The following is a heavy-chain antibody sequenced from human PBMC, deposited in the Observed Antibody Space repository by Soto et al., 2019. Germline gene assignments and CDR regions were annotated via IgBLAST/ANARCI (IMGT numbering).Heavy chain of an antibody. Sequence: GTSVKVSCKDSGGTYSSYASSWVRQAPGQGLEWMGGIIPIFGTANYAQKFQGRVTITADESTSTAYMELSSLRSEDTAVYYCARDRVRLGGYSYGYGYDAFDIWGQGTMVTVSS. CDR1: GGTYSSYA. J-gene: IGHJ3*02. D-gene: IGHD5-18*01. V-gene: IGHV1-69*13. CDR2: IIPIFGTA. CDR3: ARDRVRLGGYSYGYGYDAFDI.